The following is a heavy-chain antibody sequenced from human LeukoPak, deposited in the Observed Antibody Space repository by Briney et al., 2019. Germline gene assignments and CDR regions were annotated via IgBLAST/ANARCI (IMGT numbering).Heavy chain of an antibody. CDR3: ASYYDSSGYYSSAHWFDP. CDR1: GDSIGRSTYY. D-gene: IGHD3-22*01. V-gene: IGHV4-39*07. CDR2: IYYSGST. J-gene: IGHJ5*02. Sequence: PSETLSLTCNVSGDSIGRSTYYWGWVRQTPEKGLEWIGSIYYSGSTYYNPSLKSRVTMSVDTSANQFSLTLSSVTAADTALYFCASYYDSSGYYSSAHWFDPWGQGTLVTASS.